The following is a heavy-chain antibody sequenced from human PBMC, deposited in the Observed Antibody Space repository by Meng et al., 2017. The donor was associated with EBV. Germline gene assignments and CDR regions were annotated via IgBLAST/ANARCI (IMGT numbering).Heavy chain of an antibody. CDR2: IYWDDDK. D-gene: IGHD6-13*01. CDR1: GFSLSTSGVG. CDR3: AHRRDEYSSSWYGWFDP. Sequence: QLPLKAACVTLVKPPTTLPLTCTFAGFSLSTSGVGVGCIRQPPGRALEWLALIYWDDDKRYSPSLKSRLTITKDTSKNQVVLTMTNMDPVDTATHYCAHRRDEYSSSWYGWFDPWGQGTLVTVSS. V-gene: IGHV2-5*02. J-gene: IGHJ5*02.